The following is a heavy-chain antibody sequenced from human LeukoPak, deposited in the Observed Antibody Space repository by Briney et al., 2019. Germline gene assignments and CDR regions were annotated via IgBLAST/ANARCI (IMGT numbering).Heavy chain of an antibody. CDR2: IYYSGST. D-gene: IGHD1/OR15-1a*01. V-gene: IGHV4-30-4*08. CDR3: ARWAGGTGDFDY. Sequence: PSETLSLTCTVSGGSISSGDYDWSWIRQPPGKGLEWIGYIYYSGSTYYNPSLESRVTISVDTSKNQFSLKLSSVTAAETAVYYCARWAGGTGDFDYWGQGTLVTVSS. J-gene: IGHJ4*02. CDR1: GGSISSGDYD.